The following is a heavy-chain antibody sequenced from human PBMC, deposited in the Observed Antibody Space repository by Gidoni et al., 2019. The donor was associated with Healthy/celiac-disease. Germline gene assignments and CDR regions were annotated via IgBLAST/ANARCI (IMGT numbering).Heavy chain of an antibody. CDR3: AKEGPATAGRFDY. CDR1: GFTFSSYP. D-gene: IGHD6-13*01. Sequence: EVQLLEPGGGLVQPGGSLRLSCAASGFTFSSYPMSWVRQAPGKGLEWVSAISGSGGSTCYADSVKGRLTISRDNSKNTLYLQLNRLRAEDTAVYYCAKEGPATAGRFDYWGQGTLVTVSS. CDR2: ISGSGGST. V-gene: IGHV3-23*01. J-gene: IGHJ4*02.